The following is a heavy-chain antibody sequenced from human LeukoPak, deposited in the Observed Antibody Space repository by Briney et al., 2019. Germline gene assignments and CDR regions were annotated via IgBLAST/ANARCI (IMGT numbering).Heavy chain of an antibody. CDR1: GFTFSSYA. D-gene: IGHD4-17*01. J-gene: IGHJ3*02. CDR2: ISGSGGST. Sequence: PGGSLRLSCAASGFTFSSYAMSWVRQAPGKGLEWVSAISGSGGSTYYADSVKGRFTIFRDNSKNTLYLQMNSLRAEDTAVYYCAKARYRDYGDYAGDAFDIWGQGTMVTVSS. V-gene: IGHV3-23*01. CDR3: AKARYRDYGDYAGDAFDI.